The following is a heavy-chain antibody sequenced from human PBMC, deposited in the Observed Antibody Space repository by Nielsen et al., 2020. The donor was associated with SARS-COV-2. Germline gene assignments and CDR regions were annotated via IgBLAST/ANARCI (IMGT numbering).Heavy chain of an antibody. CDR3: AKDVWSGAHQIGPDY. CDR2: VSRDGSDT. Sequence: GSLRLSCAASGFTFTSYGMHWVRQVAGKGLEWVAIVSRDGSDTFYVDSVKGRFTISRDNSKNTVYLQMNSLRAEDTAVYHCAKDVWSGAHQIGPDYWGQGTLVTVSS. CDR1: GFTFTSYG. J-gene: IGHJ4*02. V-gene: IGHV3-30*18. D-gene: IGHD3-3*01.